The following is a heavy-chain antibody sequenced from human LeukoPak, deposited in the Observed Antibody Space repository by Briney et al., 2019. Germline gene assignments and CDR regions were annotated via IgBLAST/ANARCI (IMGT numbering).Heavy chain of an antibody. V-gene: IGHV4-39*07. J-gene: IGHJ3*02. CDR3: ARARLDPLASNAFDI. CDR2: IYYSGST. CDR1: GGSISSSSYY. D-gene: IGHD6-25*01. Sequence: SETLFLTCTVSGGSISSSSYYWGWIRQPPGKGLEWIGSIYYSGSTYYNPSLKSRVTISVDTSKNQFSLKLSSVTAADTAVYYCARARLDPLASNAFDIWGQGTMVTVSS.